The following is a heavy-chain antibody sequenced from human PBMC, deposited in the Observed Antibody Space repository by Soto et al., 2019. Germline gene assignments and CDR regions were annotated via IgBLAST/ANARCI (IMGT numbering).Heavy chain of an antibody. V-gene: IGHV3-30-3*01. J-gene: IGHJ6*02. D-gene: IGHD6-13*01. Sequence: VQLVESGGGLVKPGGSLRLSCAASGFTFSNAWMSWVRQAPGKGLEWVAVISYDGSNKYYADSVKGRFTISRDNSKNTLYLQMNSLRAEDTAVYYCAREQYSSSWGYYYYGMDVWGQGTTVTVSS. CDR2: ISYDGSNK. CDR3: AREQYSSSWGYYYYGMDV. CDR1: GFTFSNAW.